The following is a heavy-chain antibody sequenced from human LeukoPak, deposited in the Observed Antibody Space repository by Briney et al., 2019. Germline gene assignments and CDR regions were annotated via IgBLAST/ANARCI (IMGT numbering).Heavy chain of an antibody. CDR1: GFPFNEYS. CDR3: ARDHNYAFDN. CDR2: IGISSGNT. Sequence: PGGSLRLSCAASGFPFNEYSMNWVRQAPGKGQEWISYIGISSGNTKYADSVKGRFTISGDNAKKSLYLQMNSLRVEDTAVYYCARDHNYAFDNWGQGTLVTVSS. D-gene: IGHD1-1*01. J-gene: IGHJ4*02. V-gene: IGHV3-11*06.